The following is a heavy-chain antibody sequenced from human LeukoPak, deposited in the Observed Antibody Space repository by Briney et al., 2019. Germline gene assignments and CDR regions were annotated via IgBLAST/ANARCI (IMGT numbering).Heavy chain of an antibody. CDR1: GYSISSGYY. D-gene: IGHD3-9*01. CDR2: IYHSGST. CDR3: ARGSSSYDILTGYYGY. V-gene: IGHV4-38-2*01. J-gene: IGHJ4*02. Sequence: SETLSLTCAVSGYSISSGYYWGWIRQPPGKGLEWIGSIYHSGSTCYNPSLKSRVTISVDTSKNQFSLKLSSVTAADTAVYYCARGSSSYDILTGYYGYWGQGTLVTVSS.